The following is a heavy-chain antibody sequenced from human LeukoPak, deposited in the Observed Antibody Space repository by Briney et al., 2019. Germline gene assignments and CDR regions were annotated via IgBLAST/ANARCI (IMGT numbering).Heavy chain of an antibody. CDR2: IYYSGST. CDR3: ARGVGAHDAFDI. Sequence: SETLSLTCTVSGGSISSYYWGWIRQPPGKGLEWIGYIYYSGSTNCNPSLKSRVTISVDTSKNQFSLKLSSVTAADTAVYYCARGVGAHDAFDIWGQGTMVTVSS. CDR1: GGSISSYY. D-gene: IGHD1-26*01. V-gene: IGHV4-59*01. J-gene: IGHJ3*02.